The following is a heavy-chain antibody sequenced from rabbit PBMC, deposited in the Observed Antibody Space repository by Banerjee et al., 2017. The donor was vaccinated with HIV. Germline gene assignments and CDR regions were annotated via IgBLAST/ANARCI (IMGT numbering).Heavy chain of an antibody. V-gene: IGHV1S40*01. CDR3: ARERTSYDDYGDYDL. D-gene: IGHD2-1*01. CDR2: IYTGSSGST. Sequence: QSLEESGGDLVKPGASLTLTCTASGFSFSSSDYMCWVRQAPGKGLEWIACIYTGSSGSTYYASWAKGRFTISKTSSTTVTLQMTSLTAADTATYFCARERTSYDDYGDYDLWGQGTLVTVS. J-gene: IGHJ4*01. CDR1: GFSFSSSDY.